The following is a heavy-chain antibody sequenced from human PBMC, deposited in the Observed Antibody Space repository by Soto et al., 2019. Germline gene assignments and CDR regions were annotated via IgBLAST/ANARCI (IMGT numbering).Heavy chain of an antibody. Sequence: QVQLQESGPGLVKPSQSLSLTCTVSGGSINSGGYYWSWIRQHPGKTLEWIGYLYESANTYYNPSLESRVTMSADTSKSQFSLKLSSVTAADTAIYYCARGLPGAAGTFDSWGQGTLVTVSS. CDR1: GGSINSGGYY. D-gene: IGHD6-13*01. J-gene: IGHJ4*02. CDR3: ARGLPGAAGTFDS. V-gene: IGHV4-30-4*01. CDR2: LYESANT.